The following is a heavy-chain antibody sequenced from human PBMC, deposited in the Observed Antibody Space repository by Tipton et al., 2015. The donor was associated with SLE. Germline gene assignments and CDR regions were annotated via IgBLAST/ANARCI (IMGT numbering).Heavy chain of an antibody. Sequence: QSGPEVKKPGASVKVSCKASGYAFTGYYVHWVRQAPGQGLEWMGWINPNSGGTNYEQKFQGRVTVTRDTSISTAYMELSRLRSDDTAVYYCQALPIVVVTNDAFDIWGQGTMVTVSS. D-gene: IGHD3-22*01. CDR3: QALPIVVVTNDAFDI. V-gene: IGHV1-2*02. CDR1: GYAFTGYY. CDR2: INPNSGGT. J-gene: IGHJ3*02.